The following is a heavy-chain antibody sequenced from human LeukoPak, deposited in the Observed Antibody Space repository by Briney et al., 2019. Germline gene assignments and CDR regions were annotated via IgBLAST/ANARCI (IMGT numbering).Heavy chain of an antibody. CDR3: ARGLRWLQSRVADY. Sequence: GGSLRLSCAASGFTFSNYVMSWVRQAPGKGLEWVSSISSSSSYIYYADSVKGRFTISRDNAKNSLYLQMNSLRAEDTAVYYCARGLRWLQSRVADYWGQGTLVTVSS. D-gene: IGHD5-24*01. J-gene: IGHJ4*02. CDR1: GFTFSNYV. V-gene: IGHV3-21*01. CDR2: ISSSSSYI.